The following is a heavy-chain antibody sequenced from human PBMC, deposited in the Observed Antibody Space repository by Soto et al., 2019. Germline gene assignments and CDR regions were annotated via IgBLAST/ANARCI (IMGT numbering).Heavy chain of an antibody. CDR1: GYTFTSYA. CDR2: INAGNGNT. V-gene: IGHV1-3*01. J-gene: IGHJ4*02. Sequence: ASVKVSCKASGYTFTSYAMHWVRQAPGQRLEWMGWINAGNGNTKYSQKFRGRVTITRDTSASTAYMELSSLRSEDTAVYYCATNSGYDWTFDYWGQGTLVTVSS. CDR3: ATNSGYDWTFDY. D-gene: IGHD5-12*01.